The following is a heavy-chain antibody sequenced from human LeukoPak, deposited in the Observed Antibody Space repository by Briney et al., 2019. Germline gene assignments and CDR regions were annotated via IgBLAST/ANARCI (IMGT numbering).Heavy chain of an antibody. CDR2: ISTGDST. CDR3: ARVWKGNYYDY. J-gene: IGHJ4*02. V-gene: IGHV3-23*01. CDR1: GFTFSNYA. Sequence: PRGSLRLSCAASGFTFSNYAMTWVRQAPGKGLEWISSISTGDSTYYADSVKGRFTISRDNSKNTLFLQMNSLRAEDTAIYYCARVWKGNYYDYWGQGALVTVSS. D-gene: IGHD1-1*01.